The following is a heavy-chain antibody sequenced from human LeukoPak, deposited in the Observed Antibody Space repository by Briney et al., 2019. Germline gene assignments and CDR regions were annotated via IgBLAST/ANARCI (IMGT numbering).Heavy chain of an antibody. Sequence: QSGGSLRLSCAASGFTFSSYAMSWVRQAPGKGLEWVSAISGSGGSTYYADSVKGRFTISRDNSKNTLYLQMNSLRAEDTAVYYCAKDRIVVVPNGPSSRGHGMDVWGQGTTVTVSS. V-gene: IGHV3-23*01. CDR2: ISGSGGST. CDR3: AKDRIVVVPNGPSSRGHGMDV. CDR1: GFTFSSYA. D-gene: IGHD2-2*01. J-gene: IGHJ6*02.